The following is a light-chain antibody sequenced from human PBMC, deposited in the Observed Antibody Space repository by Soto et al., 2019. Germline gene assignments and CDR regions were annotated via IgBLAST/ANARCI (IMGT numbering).Light chain of an antibody. CDR1: QSVSSSY. J-gene: IGKJ4*01. CDR3: QQYGSSPR. V-gene: IGKV3-20*01. CDR2: GAS. Sequence: EIGLTQSPGTLSLSPGERATLSCRASQSVSSSYLAWYQQKPGQAPRLLIYGASSRATGIPDRFSGSGSGTDFTLTISRLAPEDVAVYYCQQYGSSPRFGGGTKVEIK.